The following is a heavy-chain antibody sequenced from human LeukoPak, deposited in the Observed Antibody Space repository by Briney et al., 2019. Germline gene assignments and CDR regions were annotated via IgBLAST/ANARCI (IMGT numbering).Heavy chain of an antibody. CDR2: IKSKNVGGTT. V-gene: IGHV3-15*01. Sequence: KTGGSLRLSCAASGFTFSSYAMSWVRQAPGKGLEWVGRIKSKNVGGTTDYAAPAKGRFTISRDDSKNTVYLQMNSLKIEDTAVYYCTSHAAFDPWGQGTLVTVSS. J-gene: IGHJ5*02. CDR3: TSHAAFDP. CDR1: GFTFSSYA.